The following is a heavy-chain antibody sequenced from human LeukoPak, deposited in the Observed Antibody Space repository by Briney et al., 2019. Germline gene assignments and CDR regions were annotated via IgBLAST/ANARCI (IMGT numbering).Heavy chain of an antibody. Sequence: PGGSLRLSCAASGFTFSSYAMSWVRQAPGKGLEWVSAISGSGGSTYYADSVKGRFTISRDNSMNTLYLQMNSLRAEDTAVYYCAKEGYYYDSSGYYYFDYWGQGTLVTVSS. V-gene: IGHV3-23*01. CDR2: ISGSGGST. CDR3: AKEGYYYDSSGYYYFDY. J-gene: IGHJ4*02. CDR1: GFTFSSYA. D-gene: IGHD3-22*01.